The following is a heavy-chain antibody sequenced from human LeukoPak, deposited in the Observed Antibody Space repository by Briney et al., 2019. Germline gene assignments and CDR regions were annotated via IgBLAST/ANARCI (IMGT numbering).Heavy chain of an antibody. CDR3: ASALADSSSWYEVLFDY. Sequence: PGGSLRLSCAASGFTFSSYGMHSGRQAPGKGLEWVSVISYDGSNKYYADSVKGRFTISRDNSKNPLYLQMNSLRAEDTTVYYCASALADSSSWYEVLFDYWGQGTLVTVSS. CDR2: ISYDGSNK. D-gene: IGHD6-13*01. V-gene: IGHV3-30*03. CDR1: GFTFSSYG. J-gene: IGHJ4*02.